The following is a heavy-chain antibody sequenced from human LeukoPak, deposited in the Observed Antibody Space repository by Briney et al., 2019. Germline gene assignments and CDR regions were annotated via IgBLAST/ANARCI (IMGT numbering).Heavy chain of an antibody. CDR1: GGSIRDYY. J-gene: IGHJ4*02. CDR3: AREKYSPGAVDY. Sequence: PSETLSLTCTVSGGSIRDYYWSWIRQPPGKGLEWIGEIYYSGRTNYNPSLKSRSTISVDTSKKQFSLRLNSVTAADTAVYYCAREKYSPGAVDYWGQGSLVTVPS. D-gene: IGHD6-6*01. V-gene: IGHV4-59*01. CDR2: IYYSGRT.